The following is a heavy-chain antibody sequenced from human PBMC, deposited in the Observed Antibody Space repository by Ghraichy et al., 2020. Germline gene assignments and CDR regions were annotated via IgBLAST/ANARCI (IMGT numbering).Heavy chain of an antibody. V-gene: IGHV3-33*03. CDR2: IWYDGSNK. Sequence: GGSLRLSCAASGFTVSNYGMHWVRQAPGKGLEWVAVIWYDGSNKYYADSVKGRFTISRDNSKNTLYLQMNSLRAEDTAVYYCASVVVAIGFGVDVWGQGTTVTVSS. CDR1: GFTVSNYG. CDR3: ASVVVAIGFGVDV. J-gene: IGHJ6*02. D-gene: IGHD3-22*01.